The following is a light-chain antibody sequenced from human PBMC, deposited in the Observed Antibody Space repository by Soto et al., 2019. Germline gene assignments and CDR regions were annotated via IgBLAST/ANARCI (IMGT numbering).Light chain of an antibody. J-gene: IGLJ3*02. V-gene: IGLV1-44*01. CDR3: AALNDSLNGVV. CDR2: TTN. Sequence: QPVLTQPPSASGTPGQRVTISCSGSSSTIGSKTLNWYQHLPGSAPKLLVYTTNQRPSGVPDRFSGSKSGTSASLAISGLQPEDEADYYCAALNDSLNGVVFGGGTKLTVL. CDR1: SSTIGSKT.